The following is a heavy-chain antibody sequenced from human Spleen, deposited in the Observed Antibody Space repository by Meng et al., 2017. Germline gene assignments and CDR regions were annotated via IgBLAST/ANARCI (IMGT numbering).Heavy chain of an antibody. CDR2: IYYSGTT. CDR3: ARERRYCTDDSCYNFDY. D-gene: IGHD2-15*01. CDR1: GGSISSSNYY. J-gene: IGHJ4*02. V-gene: IGHV4-39*07. Sequence: GSLRLSCTVSGGSISSSNYYWGWIRQPPGKGLEWIGTIYYSGTTYYNPSLKSRVTISLDTSKNQFSLKLSSVTAADTAVYYCARERRYCTDDSCYNFDYWGQGTLVTVSS.